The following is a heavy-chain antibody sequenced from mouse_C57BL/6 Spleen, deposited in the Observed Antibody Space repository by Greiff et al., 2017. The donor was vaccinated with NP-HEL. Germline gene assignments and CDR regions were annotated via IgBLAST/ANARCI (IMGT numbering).Heavy chain of an antibody. J-gene: IGHJ1*03. CDR3: ARHVYYGSSYSGYFDV. CDR2: ISSGGSYT. Sequence: EVMLVESGGDLVKPGGSLELSCAASGFTFSSYGMSWVRQTPDKRLEWVATISSGGSYTYYPDSVKGRFTISRDNAKNTLYLQMSSLKSEDTAMYYCARHVYYGSSYSGYFDVWGTGTTVTVSS. D-gene: IGHD1-1*01. V-gene: IGHV5-6*02. CDR1: GFTFSSYG.